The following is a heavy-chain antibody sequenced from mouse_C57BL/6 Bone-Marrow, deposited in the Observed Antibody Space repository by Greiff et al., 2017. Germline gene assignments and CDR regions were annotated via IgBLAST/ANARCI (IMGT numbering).Heavy chain of an antibody. Sequence: QVHVKQSGAELVKPGASVKLSCKASGYTFTSYWMHWVKQRPGKGLEWIGRIYPGDGDTNYNGKFKGKATLTADKSSSTAYMQLSSLTSEDSAVYFCARRGGLTGYFDYWGQGTTLTVSS. CDR3: ARRGGLTGYFDY. V-gene: IGHV1-82*01. J-gene: IGHJ2*01. CDR1: GYTFTSYW. D-gene: IGHD4-1*01. CDR2: IYPGDGDT.